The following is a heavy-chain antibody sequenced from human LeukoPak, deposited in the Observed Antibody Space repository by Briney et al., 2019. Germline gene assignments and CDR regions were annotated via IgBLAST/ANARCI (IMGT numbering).Heavy chain of an antibody. D-gene: IGHD1-1*01. CDR3: ARGPTISETGYFDF. J-gene: IGHJ4*03. CDR2: IDHRGDT. CDR1: GGSSSRYY. V-gene: IGHV4-34*01. Sequence: SETLSLTCAVYGGSSSRYYWSWIRQSPGKGLEWIAEIDHRGDTNYNPSVKSRVTISVDTSKNQFSLKVRSLSAADTAVYYCARGPTISETGYFDFWGQGTLVTVSS.